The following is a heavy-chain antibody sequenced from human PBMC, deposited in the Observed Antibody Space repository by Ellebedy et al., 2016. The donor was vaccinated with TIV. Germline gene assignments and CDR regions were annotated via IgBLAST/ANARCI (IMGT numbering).Heavy chain of an antibody. D-gene: IGHD1-26*01. CDR2: ISNSGEST. CDR1: GFTSNSFA. V-gene: IGHV3-23*01. CDR3: AKDRIVGARKFDD. J-gene: IGHJ4*02. Sequence: GESLKISCVASGFTSNSFAMSLVRQAPGKGLEWVSTISNSGESTNNADSGKGRFTISRDNSKNTLYLQMNGLRADDTAVYYCAKDRIVGARKFDDWGQGTLVTVSS.